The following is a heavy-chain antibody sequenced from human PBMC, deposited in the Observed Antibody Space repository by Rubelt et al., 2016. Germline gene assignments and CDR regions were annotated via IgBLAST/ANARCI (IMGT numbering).Heavy chain of an antibody. CDR2: ISSSSSTI. J-gene: IGHJ5*02. CDR1: GFTFSNAW. D-gene: IGHD2-2*01. CDR3: AGGPEYQQNWFDP. Sequence: EVQLVESGGGLVKPGGSLRLSCAASGFTFSNAWMSWVRQAPGKGLEWVSYISSSSSTIYYADSVKGRFTISRDNAKNSLYLQMNSLRDEDTAVYYWAGGPEYQQNWFDPWGQGTLVTVSS. V-gene: IGHV3-48*02.